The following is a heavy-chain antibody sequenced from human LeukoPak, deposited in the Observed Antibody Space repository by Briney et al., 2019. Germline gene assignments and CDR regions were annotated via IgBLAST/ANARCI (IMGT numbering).Heavy chain of an antibody. CDR1: GGSISSSSYY. CDR3: ARGPRTVLLWPGEEDYHYMDV. J-gene: IGHJ6*03. V-gene: IGHV4-39*07. Sequence: SETLSLTCTVSGGSISSSSYYWGWIRQPPGKGLEWIGSIYYSGSTYYNPSLKSRVTISVDTSKNQFSLKLSSVTAADTAVYYCARGPRTVLLWPGEEDYHYMDVWGKGTTVTVSS. CDR2: IYYSGST. D-gene: IGHD3-10*01.